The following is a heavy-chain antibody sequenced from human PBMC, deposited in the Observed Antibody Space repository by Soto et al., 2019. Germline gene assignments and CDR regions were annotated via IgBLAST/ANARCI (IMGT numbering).Heavy chain of an antibody. Sequence: SVKVSCKASGGTFSSYTISWVRQAPGQGLEWMGRIIPILGIANYAQEFQGRVTITAGKSTSTAYMELSSLRSEDTAVYYCATDFTSFRLLLNYYYYVIDVWGQGSSVTGSS. V-gene: IGHV1-69*04. CDR2: IIPILGIA. CDR3: ATDFTSFRLLLNYYYYVIDV. CDR1: GGTFSSYT. J-gene: IGHJ6*02. D-gene: IGHD3-22*01.